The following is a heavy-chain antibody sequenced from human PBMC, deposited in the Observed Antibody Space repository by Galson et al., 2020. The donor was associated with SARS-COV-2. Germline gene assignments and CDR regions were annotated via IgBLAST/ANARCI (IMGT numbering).Heavy chain of an antibody. Sequence: SETLSLTCAVSGGSISTTNWWCWVRQPPGKRLEWIGEIYHSGTTFYNPSLERRVTILVDRPANLFSLRLSSVTAADTAVYYCARTIRFRGVTLTLDFWGQGIAVTVSS. CDR1: GGSISTTNW. V-gene: IGHV4-4*02. J-gene: IGHJ4*02. CDR2: IYHSGTT. D-gene: IGHD3-16*01. CDR3: ARTIRFRGVTLTLDF.